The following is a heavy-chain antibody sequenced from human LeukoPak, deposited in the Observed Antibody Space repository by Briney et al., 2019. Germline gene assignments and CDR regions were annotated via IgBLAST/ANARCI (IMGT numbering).Heavy chain of an antibody. Sequence: GASVKVSCKASGYTFSNYAINWVRQAPGQGLEWMGWISTYNGNTNYAQKLQGRVTMTTDTSTSTAYMELRSLRSDDTAVYYCARTYMWELLGYFDYWGQGTLVTVSS. CDR2: ISTYNGNT. J-gene: IGHJ4*02. CDR1: GYTFSNYA. V-gene: IGHV1-18*01. D-gene: IGHD1-26*01. CDR3: ARTYMWELLGYFDY.